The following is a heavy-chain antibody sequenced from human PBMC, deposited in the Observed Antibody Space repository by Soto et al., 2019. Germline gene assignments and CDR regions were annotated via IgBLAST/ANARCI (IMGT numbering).Heavy chain of an antibody. CDR1: GFSFRSYG. CDR3: AKSSQSYYGSGLDY. V-gene: IGHV3-30*18. D-gene: IGHD3-10*01. Sequence: QVQLVESGGGVVQPGTSLRLSCAASGFSFRSYGMHWVRQAPGKGLEWVAVISSDGSNKYYAGSVKGRFTISRDISEDALYLQMKSLKTEDTAIYYCAKSSQSYYGSGLDYWGQGTLVTVSS. J-gene: IGHJ4*02. CDR2: ISSDGSNK.